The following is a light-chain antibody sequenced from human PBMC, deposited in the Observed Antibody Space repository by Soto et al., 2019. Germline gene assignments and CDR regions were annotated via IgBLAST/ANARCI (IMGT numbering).Light chain of an antibody. V-gene: IGLV2-11*02. CDR3: SSYAGRNYPYV. J-gene: IGLJ1*01. CDR2: EVT. Sequence: QSVLTQPRSVSGSPGQSVTISCTGTSSDVGGYHYVSWYQHHPGKAPKLLIYEVTKRPLGVPDRFSGSKSGNAASLTVSGLQAEDEADYYCSSYAGRNYPYVFGHGTKVTV. CDR1: SSDVGGYHY.